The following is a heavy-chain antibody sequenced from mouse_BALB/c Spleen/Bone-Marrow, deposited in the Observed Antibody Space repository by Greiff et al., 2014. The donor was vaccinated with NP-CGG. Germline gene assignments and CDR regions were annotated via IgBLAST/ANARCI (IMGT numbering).Heavy chain of an antibody. V-gene: IGHV1S81*02. CDR1: GYTFTSYW. CDR3: AREDILYAMDY. Sequence: QVQLQQTGAELVKPGASVKLSCKAPGYTFTSYWMHWVKQRPGQGLEWIGEINPSNGRTNYNEKFKSKATLTVDKSSSTAYMQLSSLTSEDSAVYYCAREDILYAMDYWGQGTSVTVSA. CDR2: INPSNGRT. J-gene: IGHJ4*01.